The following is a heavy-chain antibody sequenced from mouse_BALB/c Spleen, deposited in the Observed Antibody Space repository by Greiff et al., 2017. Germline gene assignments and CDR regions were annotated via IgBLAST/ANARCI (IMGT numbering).Heavy chain of an antibody. J-gene: IGHJ3*01. CDR1: GYTFTSYW. Sequence: QVQLQQSGAELAKPGASVKMSCKASGYTFTSYWMHWVKQRPGQGLEWIGYINPSTGYTEYNQKFKDKATLTADKSSSTAYMQLSSLTSEDSAVYYCAYRYDVAWFAYWGQGTLVTVSA. CDR3: AYRYDVAWFAY. V-gene: IGHV1-7*01. CDR2: INPSTGYT. D-gene: IGHD2-14*01.